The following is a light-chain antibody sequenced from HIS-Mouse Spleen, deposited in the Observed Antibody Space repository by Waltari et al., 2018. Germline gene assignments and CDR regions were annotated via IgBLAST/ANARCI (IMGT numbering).Light chain of an antibody. Sequence: DIQMTQSPSTLSASVGDRVTITCRASQSISSGLAWYQQKPGKAPKLLIYKASSLESGVPSRFSGSGSGTEFTLTISSLQPDDFATYYCQQYNSYSPSTFGGGTKVEIK. CDR3: QQYNSYSPST. V-gene: IGKV1-5*03. CDR2: KAS. CDR1: QSISSG. J-gene: IGKJ4*01.